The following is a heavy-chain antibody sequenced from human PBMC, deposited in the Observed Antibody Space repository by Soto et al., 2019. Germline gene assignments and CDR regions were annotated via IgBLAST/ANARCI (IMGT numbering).Heavy chain of an antibody. J-gene: IGHJ4*02. Sequence: QVQLQESGPGLVKPSQTLSLTCTVSGGSISSGAYYWSWIRQHPGKGLEWIGYIYHNGRTYYNPSLRSRVTVSVDTSKNQFSLKLSSVTAADTAVYYCGSHPAYYDYVWGSYRPDWGFDSWGQGTLVTVSS. CDR2: IYHNGRT. CDR3: GSHPAYYDYVWGSYRPDWGFDS. D-gene: IGHD3-16*02. CDR1: GGSISSGAYY. V-gene: IGHV4-31*03.